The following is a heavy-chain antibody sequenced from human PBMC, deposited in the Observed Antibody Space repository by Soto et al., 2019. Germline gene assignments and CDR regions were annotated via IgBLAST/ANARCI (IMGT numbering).Heavy chain of an antibody. CDR3: ARVGNTYYDILTGYSTFDY. D-gene: IGHD3-9*01. CDR1: GYSFTSYA. V-gene: IGHV1-3*01. J-gene: IGHJ4*02. Sequence: GASAEVSSKAPGYSFTSYAMHWVRQAPGQRLEWMGWINAGNGNTKYSQKFQGRVTITRDTSASTAYMELSSLRSEDTAVYYCARVGNTYYDILTGYSTFDYWGQGTLVTSPQ. CDR2: INAGNGNT.